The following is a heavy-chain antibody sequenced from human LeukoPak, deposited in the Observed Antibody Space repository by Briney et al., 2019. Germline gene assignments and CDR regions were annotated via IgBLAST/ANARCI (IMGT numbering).Heavy chain of an antibody. CDR1: GGTFSSYA. D-gene: IGHD3-10*01. J-gene: IGHJ4*02. CDR3: ARVSGGSGSYGDFDY. Sequence: ASAKVSCKASGGTFSSYAISWVRQAPGQGLEWMGRIIPIFGTANYAQKFQGRVTITTDESTSTAYMELSSLRSEDTAVYYCARVSGGSGSYGDFDYWGQGTLVTVSP. V-gene: IGHV1-69*05. CDR2: IIPIFGTA.